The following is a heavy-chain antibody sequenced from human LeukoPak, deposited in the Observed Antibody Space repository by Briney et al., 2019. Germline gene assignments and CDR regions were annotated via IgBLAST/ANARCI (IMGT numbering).Heavy chain of an antibody. Sequence: PVGTLSLSCAASRFAFSRYNIKCVRQAPRKGLEWVSSITSSSTYIYYADSVKGRFTISRDNAKNSLYLQMSSLRAEDTAVYYCAREGIVVVVTALYGMDVWGQGTTVTVSS. CDR1: RFAFSRYN. CDR3: AREGIVVVVTALYGMDV. CDR2: ITSSSTYI. J-gene: IGHJ6*02. V-gene: IGHV3-21*01. D-gene: IGHD2-15*01.